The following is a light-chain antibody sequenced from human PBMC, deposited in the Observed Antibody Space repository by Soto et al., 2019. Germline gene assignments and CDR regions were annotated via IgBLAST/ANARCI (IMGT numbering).Light chain of an antibody. V-gene: IGKV1-5*01. CDR2: DAS. J-gene: IGKJ1*01. CDR1: QSISDY. Sequence: IKMNQSPSTLSASVGDRVIITCRASQSISDYLAWYQQKPGKAPKLLIYDASNLESGVPSTFSGSGSGTEFTLTISSLQPDDFATYYCQQYNTFSWTFGQGTKVDIK. CDR3: QQYNTFSWT.